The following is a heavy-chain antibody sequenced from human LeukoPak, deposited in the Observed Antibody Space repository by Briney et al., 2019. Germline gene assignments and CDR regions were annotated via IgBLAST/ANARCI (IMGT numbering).Heavy chain of an antibody. V-gene: IGHV3-48*01. J-gene: IGHJ4*02. D-gene: IGHD4-17*01. Sequence: PGGSLRLSCAASGFTFSRHGMICVRQAPGKGLEWLSYISPASITIYYADSVRDRFTISRDDAKNSLYLQMNSLRAEDTAVYYCARVDRPTVTTMFFDSWGPGTLVTVSS. CDR3: ARVDRPTVTTMFFDS. CDR1: GFTFSRHG. CDR2: ISPASITI.